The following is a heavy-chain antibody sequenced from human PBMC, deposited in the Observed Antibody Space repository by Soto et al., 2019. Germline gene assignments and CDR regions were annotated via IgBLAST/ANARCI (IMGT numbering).Heavy chain of an antibody. CDR3: AREGEDYYDSSGYPLGDAFDI. V-gene: IGHV2-5*02. CDR1: GFSLSTSGVG. J-gene: IGHJ3*02. CDR2: IYWDDDK. Sequence: SGPTLVNPTQTLTLTCTFSGFSLSTSGVGVGWIRQPPGKALEWLALIYWDDDKRYSPSLKSRLTITKDTSKNQVVLTMTNMDPVDTATYYCAREGEDYYDSSGYPLGDAFDIWGQGTMVTVSS. D-gene: IGHD3-22*01.